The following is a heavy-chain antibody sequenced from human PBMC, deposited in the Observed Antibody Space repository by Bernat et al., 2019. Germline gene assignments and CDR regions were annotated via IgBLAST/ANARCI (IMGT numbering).Heavy chain of an antibody. CDR2: ISYDGSNK. CDR3: AKDGQWLVPRYYFDY. V-gene: IGHV3-30*04. Sequence: QVQLVESGGGVVQPGRSLRLSCAASGFTFSSYAMHWVRQAPGKGLEWVAVISYDGSNKYYADSVKGRFTISRDNSKNTLYLQMNSLRAEDTAVYYCAKDGQWLVPRYYFDYWGQGTLVTVSS. CDR1: GFTFSSYA. J-gene: IGHJ4*02. D-gene: IGHD6-19*01.